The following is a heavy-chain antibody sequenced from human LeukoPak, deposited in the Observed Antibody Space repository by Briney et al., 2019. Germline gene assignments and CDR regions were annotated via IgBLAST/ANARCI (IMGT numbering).Heavy chain of an antibody. J-gene: IGHJ4*02. V-gene: IGHV3-66*01. Sequence: GGSLRLSCAASGFTFNNYAMGWVRQPPGKGLEWVSIIYSGGSTYYADSVKGRFTISRDNSKNTLYLQMNSLRAEDTAVYYCASIMRDYYDSSGTLFDYWGQGTLVTVSS. CDR1: GFTFNNYA. D-gene: IGHD3-22*01. CDR3: ASIMRDYYDSSGTLFDY. CDR2: IYSGGST.